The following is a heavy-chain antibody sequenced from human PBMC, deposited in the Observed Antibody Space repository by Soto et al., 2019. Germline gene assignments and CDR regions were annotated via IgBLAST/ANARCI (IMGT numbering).Heavy chain of an antibody. J-gene: IGHJ4*02. V-gene: IGHV3-23*01. D-gene: IGHD4-17*01. Sequence: GWSLRLSCAASGFTFSSYGMHWVRQAPGKGLEWVAAISGSGGSTYYADSVKGRFTISRDNSKNTLYLQMNSLRAEDTAVYYCAKVGYYGDYNWGQGTMVTVSS. CDR2: ISGSGGST. CDR1: GFTFSSYG. CDR3: AKVGYYGDYN.